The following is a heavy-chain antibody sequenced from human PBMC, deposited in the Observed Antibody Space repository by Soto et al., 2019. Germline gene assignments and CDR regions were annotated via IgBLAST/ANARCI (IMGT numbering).Heavy chain of an antibody. D-gene: IGHD3-22*01. Sequence: VGSLRLSCAASGFTFSSYAMHWVRQAPGKGLEWVAVTSYDGSNTHYADSVKGRFTISRDNSKNTLYLQMNSLRAEDTAVYYCAKIPPEDSTGYYNGHFDHWGQGTLVTVSS. CDR3: AKIPPEDSTGYYNGHFDH. V-gene: IGHV3-30*18. CDR1: GFTFSSYA. J-gene: IGHJ4*02. CDR2: TSYDGSNT.